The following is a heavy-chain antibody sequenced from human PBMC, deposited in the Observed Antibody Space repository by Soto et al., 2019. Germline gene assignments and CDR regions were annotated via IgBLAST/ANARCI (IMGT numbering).Heavy chain of an antibody. D-gene: IGHD6-19*01. J-gene: IGHJ4*02. V-gene: IGHV4-39*01. Sequence: PSETLSLTCAVSGDSMSGSDYYWGWIRQPPGKGLELIGSIYYSGSTYYNPSLQSRVAISVDTSKNQFSLKLKSVTAADTAIYYCARRTVNIRTFYSGLKTHCFDYWGQGAPVTVSS. CDR3: ARRTVNIRTFYSGLKTHCFDY. CDR1: GDSMSGSDYY. CDR2: IYYSGST.